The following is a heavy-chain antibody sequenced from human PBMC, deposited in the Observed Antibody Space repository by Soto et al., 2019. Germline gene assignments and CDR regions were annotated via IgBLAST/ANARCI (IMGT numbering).Heavy chain of an antibody. CDR1: GGTFSSYA. D-gene: IGHD3-22*01. V-gene: IGHV1-69*13. CDR3: ARAYYDSSGYFEDYYYYGMDV. J-gene: IGHJ6*02. CDR2: IIPIFGTA. Sequence: SVKVSCKASGGTFSSYAISWVRQAPGQGLEWMGGIIPIFGTANYAQKFQGRVTITADESTSTAYMELSSLRSEDTAVYYCARAYYDSSGYFEDYYYYGMDVWGQGTTVTVSS.